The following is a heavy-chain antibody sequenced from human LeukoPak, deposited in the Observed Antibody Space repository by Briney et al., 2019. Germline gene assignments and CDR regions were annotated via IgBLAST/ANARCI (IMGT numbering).Heavy chain of an antibody. D-gene: IGHD1-26*01. CDR2: IIDSGNSI. J-gene: IGHJ4*02. CDR1: GFTFSSCA. Sequence: GGSLRLSCAASGFTFSSCAMSWVRQAPGKGLEWVSTIIDSGNSIYYVDSAEGRFTISRDNSKNTLYLQMNSLRAGDTAVYYCAKDPIFSGSYGVFDYWGLGTLVTVSS. CDR3: AKDPIFSGSYGVFDY. V-gene: IGHV3-23*01.